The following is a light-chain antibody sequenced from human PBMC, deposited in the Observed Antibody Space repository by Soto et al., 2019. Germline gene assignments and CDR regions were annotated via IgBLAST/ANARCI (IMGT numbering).Light chain of an antibody. Sequence: QSALTQPASVSGSRGQSITISCTGTSSDVGGYNYVSWYQQHPGKAPTLMIYDVSNRPSGVSNRFSGSKSGNTASLTISGLQAEDEADYYCTSYTSSSTVVFGGRTKVTVL. CDR3: TSYTSSSTVV. V-gene: IGLV2-14*01. CDR2: DVS. J-gene: IGLJ2*01. CDR1: SSDVGGYNY.